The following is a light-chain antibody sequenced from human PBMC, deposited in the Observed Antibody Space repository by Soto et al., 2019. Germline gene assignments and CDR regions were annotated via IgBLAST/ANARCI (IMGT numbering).Light chain of an antibody. V-gene: IGLV2-8*01. CDR1: SSDVGGYNF. CDR2: DVT. Sequence: QSVLTQPPSASGSPGQSVTISCTGDSSDVGGYNFVSWYQHHPGKAPRLMIYDVTQRPSGVPDRFSGSKSGNTASLTVSGLQVDDEAYYYCSSYAGSSIPVAFGGGTQLTVL. J-gene: IGLJ7*01. CDR3: SSYAGSSIPVA.